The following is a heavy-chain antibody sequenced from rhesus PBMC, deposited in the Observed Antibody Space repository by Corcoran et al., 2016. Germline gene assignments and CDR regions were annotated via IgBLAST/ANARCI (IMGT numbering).Heavy chain of an antibody. Sequence: QVQLQQWGEGLVKPSETLSLTCAVYGGSISGYYYWSWIRQPPGKGLEWIGYIYGNRASTNHNPSLKNRVTISKDTSKNQCSLKLSSVTAADTAVYYCARWGIAAAASLDDWGQGVLVTVSS. D-gene: IGHD6-31*01. V-gene: IGHV4-73*01. J-gene: IGHJ4*01. CDR1: GGSISGYYY. CDR2: IYGNRAST. CDR3: ARWGIAAAASLDD.